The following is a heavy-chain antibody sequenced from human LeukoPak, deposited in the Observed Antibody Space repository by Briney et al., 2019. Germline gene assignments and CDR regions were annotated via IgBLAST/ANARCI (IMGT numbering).Heavy chain of an antibody. J-gene: IGHJ4*02. CDR1: GGTFSSYA. CDR2: IIPIFGTA. CDR3: AREISSSSGSPFDY. V-gene: IGHV1-69*06. Sequence: SVKVSCKASGGTFSSYAISWVRQAPGQGLEWMGGIIPIFGTANYAQKFQGRVTITADKSTSTAYMELSSLRSEDTAVYYCAREISSSSGSPFDYWGQGILVTVSS. D-gene: IGHD6-6*01.